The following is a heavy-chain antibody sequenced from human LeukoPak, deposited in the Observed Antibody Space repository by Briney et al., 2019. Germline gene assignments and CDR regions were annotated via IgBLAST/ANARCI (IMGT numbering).Heavy chain of an antibody. CDR1: GYTFTGYY. J-gene: IGHJ4*02. CDR2: INPNSGGT. Sequence: ASVKVSCKASGYTFTGYYMHWVRQAPGQGLEWMGWINPNSGGTNYAQKFQGRVTMTRDTSISTAYMELSRLRSDGTAVYYCARDRFQQLVRSAHGYWGQGTLVTVSS. D-gene: IGHD6-13*01. CDR3: ARDRFQQLVRSAHGY. V-gene: IGHV1-2*02.